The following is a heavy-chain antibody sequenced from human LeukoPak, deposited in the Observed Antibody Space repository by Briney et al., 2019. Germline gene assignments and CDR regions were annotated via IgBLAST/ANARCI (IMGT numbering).Heavy chain of an antibody. J-gene: IGHJ4*02. CDR2: TSNKAKSYTT. D-gene: IGHD1-20*01. CDR1: GFTFSDHY. Sequence: GGSLRLSCAASGFTFSDHYMDWVRHAPGKGLEWVGRTSNKAKSYTTEYAASVKDRFTISRDDSKNSLYLQMNSLKTEDTAVYYCARVTGAYYFDYWGQGTLVTVSS. V-gene: IGHV3-72*01. CDR3: ARVTGAYYFDY.